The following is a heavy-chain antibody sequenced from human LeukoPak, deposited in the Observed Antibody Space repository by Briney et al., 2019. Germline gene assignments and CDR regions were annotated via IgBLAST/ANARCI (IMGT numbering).Heavy chain of an antibody. J-gene: IGHJ5*02. CDR3: ARAAPLGIWSGYYSWFDP. CDR1: GYTFTGYY. Sequence: ASVKVSCKASGYTFTGYYMHWVRQAPGQGLEWMGWMNPNSGNTGYAQKFQGRVTMTRNTSISTAYMELSSLRSEDTAVYYCARAAPLGIWSGYYSWFDPWGQGTLVTVSS. V-gene: IGHV1-8*02. CDR2: MNPNSGNT. D-gene: IGHD3-3*01.